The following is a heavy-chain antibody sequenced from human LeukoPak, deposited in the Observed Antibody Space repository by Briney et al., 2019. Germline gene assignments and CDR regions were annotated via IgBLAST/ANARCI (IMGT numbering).Heavy chain of an antibody. CDR1: GFIFSSYG. J-gene: IGHJ6*03. D-gene: IGHD6-6*01. CDR2: IWYDGSNK. CDR3: AREGQLVPHYYYYTDV. V-gene: IGHV3-33*01. Sequence: GRSLRLSCAASGFIFSSYGMHWVRQAPAKGLEWVAVIWYDGSNKYYADSVKGRFTISRDNSKNTLYLQMNSLRSEDTAVYYCAREGQLVPHYYYYTDVWGKGTTVTVSS.